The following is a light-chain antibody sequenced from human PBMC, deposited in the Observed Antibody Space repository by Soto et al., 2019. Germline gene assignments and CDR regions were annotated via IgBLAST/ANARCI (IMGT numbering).Light chain of an antibody. CDR1: QCVSSN. Sequence: EIVMTHSQATLSVSPGERATLSCRASQCVSSNLAWYQQKPGQAPRLLVYGASTTATGIPARFSGSGSGPEFTITISSLQSEDVAVYCCQQYNNWHALTFGGGTKVESK. V-gene: IGKV3-15*01. CDR2: GAS. CDR3: QQYNNWHALT. J-gene: IGKJ4*01.